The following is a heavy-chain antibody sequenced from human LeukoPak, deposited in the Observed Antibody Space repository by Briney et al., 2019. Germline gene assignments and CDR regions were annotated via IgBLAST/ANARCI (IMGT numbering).Heavy chain of an antibody. CDR3: ARTANFAAGYYIDY. D-gene: IGHD6-13*01. J-gene: IGHJ4*02. CDR2: ISGSSRHK. Sequence: PGGSLRLSCAASEFTFSSYTMNWVRQAPGKGLEWVSSISGSSRHKYYADSVKGRFTISRDNAKNSLYLQMNSLRAEDTAVYYCARTANFAAGYYIDYWGQGTLVTVSS. CDR1: EFTFSSYT. V-gene: IGHV3-21*01.